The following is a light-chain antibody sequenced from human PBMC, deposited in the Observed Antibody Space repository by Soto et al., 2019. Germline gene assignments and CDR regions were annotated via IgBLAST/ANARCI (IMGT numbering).Light chain of an antibody. CDR3: QQYNNWPFY. V-gene: IGKV3-15*01. CDR1: QSVSSY. J-gene: IGKJ5*01. CDR2: GAS. Sequence: EIVLTQSPATLSLSPGERATLSCRASQSVSSYLAWYQQKPGQAPRLLIYGASTRATGIPARFSATGSETDFTLTISGLQSGDSAVYFCQQYNNWPFYFGQGTRLE.